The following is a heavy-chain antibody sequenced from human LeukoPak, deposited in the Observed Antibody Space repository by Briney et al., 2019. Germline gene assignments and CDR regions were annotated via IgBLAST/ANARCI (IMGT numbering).Heavy chain of an antibody. CDR3: ARDYRAMVRGGGNWFDP. CDR1: GYTFTRYY. CDR2: INPSGGST. D-gene: IGHD3-10*01. Sequence: ASVKVSCKASGYTFTRYYMHWVRQAPGQGLEWMGIINPSGGSTSYAQKFQGRVTMTRDTSTSTVYMELSRLRSDDTAVYYCARDYRAMVRGGGNWFDPWGQGTLVTVSS. V-gene: IGHV1-46*01. J-gene: IGHJ5*02.